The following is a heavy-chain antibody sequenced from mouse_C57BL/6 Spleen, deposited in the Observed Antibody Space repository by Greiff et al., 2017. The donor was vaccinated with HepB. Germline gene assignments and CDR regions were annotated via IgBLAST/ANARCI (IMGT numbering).Heavy chain of an antibody. CDR3: AYSNYVWFAY. Sequence: EVQLQQSGPELVKPGASVKIPCKASGYTFTDYNMDWVKQSHGKSLEWIGDINPNNGGTIYNQKFKGKATLTVDNSSSTAYMELRSLTSEDTAVYCCAYSNYVWFAYWGQGTLVTVSA. D-gene: IGHD2-5*01. J-gene: IGHJ3*01. CDR1: GYTFTDYN. CDR2: INPNNGGT. V-gene: IGHV1-18*01.